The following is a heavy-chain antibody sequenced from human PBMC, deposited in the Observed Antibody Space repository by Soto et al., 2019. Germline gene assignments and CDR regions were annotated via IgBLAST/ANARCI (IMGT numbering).Heavy chain of an antibody. CDR3: ARRRADYNILTGYFPAAFDI. Sequence: QLQLQESGPGLVKPSETLSLTCTVSGGSISSSSYYWGWIRQPPGKGLEWIGSIYYSGSTYYNPSLKSRVTITVDPSKNQISLKLSSVTAADTAVYYCARRRADYNILTGYFPAAFDIWGQGTMVTVSS. D-gene: IGHD3-9*01. CDR2: IYYSGST. J-gene: IGHJ3*02. V-gene: IGHV4-39*01. CDR1: GGSISSSSYY.